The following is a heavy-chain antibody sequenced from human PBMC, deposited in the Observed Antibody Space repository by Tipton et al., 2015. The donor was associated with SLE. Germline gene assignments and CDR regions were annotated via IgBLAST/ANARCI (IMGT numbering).Heavy chain of an antibody. CDR1: GFTFGSHW. V-gene: IGHV3-74*01. D-gene: IGHD3-10*01. CDR3: ARDVSSDSSAWYGEFDN. Sequence: GSLRLSCAASGFTFGSHWMHWVRQAPGKGLVWVSRINSDGSSISHADSVKGRFTISRDNAVNTLYLQMNSLRVEDTAVYYCARDVSSDSSAWYGEFDNWGQGTLATVSS. J-gene: IGHJ4*02. CDR2: INSDGSSI.